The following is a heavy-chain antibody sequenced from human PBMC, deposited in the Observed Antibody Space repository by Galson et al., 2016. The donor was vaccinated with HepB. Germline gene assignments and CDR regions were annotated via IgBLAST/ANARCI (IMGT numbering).Heavy chain of an antibody. Sequence: SLRLSCAASGFTFSSYYMNWVRQAPGKGLEWVSNINKGSAYIYYADSVKGRFTISRDKAKNSLYLQMHSLRAEDTAVYFCARAPVNYRWAFGVPGTGVPVTAASAKATSASPLAPASRSTSDSTATLGCRGQ. J-gene: IGHJ1*01. CDR2: INKGSAYI. V-gene: IGHV3-21*05. D-gene: IGHD3-16*01. CDR1: GFTFSSYY. CDR3: ARAPVNYRWAFGVPGTGVPVTAASAKATSASPLAPASRSTSDSTATLGC.